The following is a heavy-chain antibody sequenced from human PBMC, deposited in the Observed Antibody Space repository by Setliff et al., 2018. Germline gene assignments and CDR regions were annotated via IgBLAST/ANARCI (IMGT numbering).Heavy chain of an antibody. Sequence: AGESLKISCAASGFTFSNYYMTWIRQAPGKGLEWISYIHDSGNPTYYADSVKGRFTVSRDNAKNSLYLQMTSLRAEDTAIYYCARTTGYRLEGDFDYWGQGTLVTVSS. CDR2: IHDSGNPT. CDR3: ARTTGYRLEGDFDY. V-gene: IGHV3-11*01. D-gene: IGHD3-16*01. J-gene: IGHJ4*02. CDR1: GFTFSNYY.